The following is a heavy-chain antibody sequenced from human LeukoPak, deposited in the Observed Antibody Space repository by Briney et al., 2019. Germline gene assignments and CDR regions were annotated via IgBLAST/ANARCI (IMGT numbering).Heavy chain of an antibody. V-gene: IGHV3-74*01. Sequence: GGSLRLSCAASGFSFDTFTMDWVRQAPGKGLEWVSRINSDGSSTSYADSVKGRFTISRDNAKNTLYLQMNSLRAEDTAVYYCARGYYDTSGFYLGYWGQGTLVTVSS. J-gene: IGHJ4*02. CDR3: ARGYYDTSGFYLGY. CDR2: INSDGSST. CDR1: GFSFDTFT. D-gene: IGHD3-22*01.